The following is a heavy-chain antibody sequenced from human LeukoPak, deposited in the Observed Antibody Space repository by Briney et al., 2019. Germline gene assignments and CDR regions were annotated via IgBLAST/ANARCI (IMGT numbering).Heavy chain of an antibody. CDR1: GGSISSYY. D-gene: IGHD6-13*01. Sequence: SETLSLTCTVSGGSISSYYWSWIRQPPGKGLEWIGYINYSGSTNYNPSLKSRVTISVDTSKNQFSLKLSSVTAADTAVYYCARSPGIAAAGRSLWFDPWGQGTLVTVSS. V-gene: IGHV4-59*08. CDR3: ARSPGIAAAGRSLWFDP. J-gene: IGHJ5*02. CDR2: INYSGST.